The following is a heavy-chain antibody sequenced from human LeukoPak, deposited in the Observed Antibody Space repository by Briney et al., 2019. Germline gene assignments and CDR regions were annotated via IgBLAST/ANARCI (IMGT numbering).Heavy chain of an antibody. Sequence: SETLSLTCTVSGGSISSYYWSWLRQPPGKGLEWIGYIYYSGSTNYNPSLKSRVTISVDTSKNQFSLKLSSVTAADTAVYYCARTYYDILTGYYCFDYWGQGTLVTVSS. V-gene: IGHV4-59*01. CDR1: GGSISSYY. D-gene: IGHD3-9*01. CDR3: ARTYYDILTGYYCFDY. J-gene: IGHJ4*02. CDR2: IYYSGST.